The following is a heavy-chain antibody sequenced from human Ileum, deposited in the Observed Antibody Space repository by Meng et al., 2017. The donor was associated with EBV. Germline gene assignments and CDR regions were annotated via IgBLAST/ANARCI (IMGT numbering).Heavy chain of an antibody. CDR2: IDQSGYT. J-gene: IGHJ5*02. Sequence: VRLQAGATGLLKPSETLSLTCAVYGGSFNDYYWTWLRQPPGKGLEWIGEIDQSGYTKFNPSLSSRATISRDTSNNQFSLRLNSVTAADTALYYCARYGRCNGNSFYCFDPWGQGTLVTVSS. V-gene: IGHV4-34*01. CDR1: GGSFNDYY. CDR3: ARYGRCNGNSFYCFDP. D-gene: IGHD4-23*01.